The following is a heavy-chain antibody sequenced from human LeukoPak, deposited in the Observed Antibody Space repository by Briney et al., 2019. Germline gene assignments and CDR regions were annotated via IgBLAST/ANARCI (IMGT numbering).Heavy chain of an antibody. J-gene: IGHJ4*02. Sequence: GGSLRLSCAASGFTFSSYAMSWVRQAPGKGLEWVSAISGSGGSTYYADSVKGRFTISRDNSKNTLYLQMNSLRAEDTAVYYCVRAPYYSGIEHYFDHWGQGILVTVSS. V-gene: IGHV3-23*01. CDR1: GFTFSSYA. D-gene: IGHD3-22*01. CDR3: VRAPYYSGIEHYFDH. CDR2: ISGSGGST.